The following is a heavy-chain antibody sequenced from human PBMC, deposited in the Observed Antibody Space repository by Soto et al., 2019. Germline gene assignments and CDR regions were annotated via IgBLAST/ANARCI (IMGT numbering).Heavy chain of an antibody. CDR1: GGSISSGGYY. Sequence: SETLSLTCTVSGGSISSGGYYWSWIRQHPGKGLEWIGYIYYSGSTYYNPSLKSRVTISVDTSKNQFSLKLSSVTAADTAVYYCARDQSSSHYPVDNNWFDPWGQGTLVTVSS. D-gene: IGHD2-15*01. CDR2: IYYSGST. V-gene: IGHV4-31*02. J-gene: IGHJ5*02. CDR3: ARDQSSSHYPVDNNWFDP.